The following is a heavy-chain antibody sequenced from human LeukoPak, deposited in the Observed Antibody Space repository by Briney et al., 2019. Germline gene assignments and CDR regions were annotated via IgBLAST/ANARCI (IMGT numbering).Heavy chain of an antibody. CDR3: ARVGSGSYYTDRALDY. Sequence: GGPLRLSCAASGFTFSSYAMHWVRQAPGKGLEWVAVISYDGSNKYYADSVKGRFTISRDNSKNTLYLQMNSLRAEDTAVYYCARVGSGSYYTDRALDYWGQGTLVTVSS. J-gene: IGHJ4*02. D-gene: IGHD1-26*01. CDR2: ISYDGSNK. CDR1: GFTFSSYA. V-gene: IGHV3-30-3*01.